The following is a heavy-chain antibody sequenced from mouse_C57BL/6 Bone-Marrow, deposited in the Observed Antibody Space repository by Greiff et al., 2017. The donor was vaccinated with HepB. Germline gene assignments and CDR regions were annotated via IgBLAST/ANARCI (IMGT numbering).Heavy chain of an antibody. CDR3: ASRGHYGSYWYFDV. J-gene: IGHJ1*03. Sequence: VQLQQSGAELVKPGASVKMSCKASGYTFTTYPIEWMKQNHGKSLEWIGNFHPYNDDTKYNEKFKGKATLTVEKSSSTVYLELSRLTSDDSAVYYCASRGHYGSYWYFDVWGTGTTVTVSS. CDR1: GYTFTTYP. V-gene: IGHV1-47*01. CDR2: FHPYNDDT. D-gene: IGHD1-1*01.